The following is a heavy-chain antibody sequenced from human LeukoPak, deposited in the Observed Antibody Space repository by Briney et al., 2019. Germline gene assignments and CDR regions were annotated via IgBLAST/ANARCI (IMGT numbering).Heavy chain of an antibody. J-gene: IGHJ3*02. D-gene: IGHD5-18*01. CDR1: GGSISSYF. V-gene: IGHV4-59*12. Sequence: SETLSLTCTVSGGSISSYFWSWIRQPPGKGLEWIGNIYYSGSTYYNPSLRSRGTISLDTSKNQFSLRLTSVTAADTAVYYCARLCVDTAMVTYAFDIWGQGTMLTVSS. CDR2: IYYSGST. CDR3: ARLCVDTAMVTYAFDI.